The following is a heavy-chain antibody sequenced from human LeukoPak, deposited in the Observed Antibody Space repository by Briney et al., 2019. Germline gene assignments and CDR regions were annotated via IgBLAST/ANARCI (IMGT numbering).Heavy chain of an antibody. CDR3: ARTTTVANGVFDY. Sequence: KPSETLSLTCSVSNGSISSSRYFWGWIRQPPGKGLEWIGSIDYSGSTYYNPSLKSRVTISVDTSKNQFSLKVTSVTAADTAVYYCARTTTVANGVFDYWGQGTLVTVSS. CDR2: IDYSGST. J-gene: IGHJ4*02. CDR1: NGSISSSRYF. V-gene: IGHV4-39*07. D-gene: IGHD4-23*01.